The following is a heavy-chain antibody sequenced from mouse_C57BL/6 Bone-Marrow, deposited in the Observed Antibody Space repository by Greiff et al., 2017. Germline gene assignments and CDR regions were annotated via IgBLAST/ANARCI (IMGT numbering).Heavy chain of an antibody. CDR2: IYPTSGRT. J-gene: IGHJ2*01. Sequence: QVQLQQPGAELVKPGASVKMSCTASGYTFTSYWITWVQQRPGQGLEWIGDIYPTSGRTNYNEKFKSKAILAVDTSSNTAYMQLSSLTSEDSAVFYCARSGPLGRSFDYWGQGTTLTVSS. CDR1: GYTFTSYW. D-gene: IGHD4-1*01. CDR3: ARSGPLGRSFDY. V-gene: IGHV1-55*01.